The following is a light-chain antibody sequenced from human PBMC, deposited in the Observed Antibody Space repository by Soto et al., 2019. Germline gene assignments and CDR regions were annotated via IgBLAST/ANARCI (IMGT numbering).Light chain of an antibody. CDR1: QSISSSY. J-gene: IGKJ1*01. CDR3: QQYGSSRWT. V-gene: IGKV3-20*01. CDR2: GAS. Sequence: EIVFTQSPGTLSLSPGEGATLSCRASQSISSSYLAWYQHNRGQAPRLLIYGASTRAAGTPDRFSGSGSGTDFTLTISRLEPEDFAVYYCQQYGSSRWTFGQGTKVDIK.